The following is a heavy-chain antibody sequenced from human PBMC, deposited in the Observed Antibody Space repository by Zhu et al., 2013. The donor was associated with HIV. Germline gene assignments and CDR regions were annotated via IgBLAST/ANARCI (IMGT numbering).Heavy chain of an antibody. CDR2: ISSYNGRT. D-gene: IGHD4-17*01. J-gene: IGHJ4*02. V-gene: IGHV1-18*04. Sequence: QVQLVQSGAEVKKPGASVKVSCKASGYTFTGYYMHWLRQAPGQGLEWMGWISSYNGRTNYAHNLQGRVTMTTDTSTSTAYMELRSLRSDDTAVFYXARDYYSDYVFDYWGQGTLVTVSS. CDR3: ARDYYSDYVFDY. CDR1: GYTFTGYY.